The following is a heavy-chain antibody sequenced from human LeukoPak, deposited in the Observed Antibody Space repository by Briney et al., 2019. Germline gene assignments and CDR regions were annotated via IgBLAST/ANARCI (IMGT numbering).Heavy chain of an antibody. J-gene: IGHJ4*02. CDR1: GGSISSYY. Sequence: SETLSLTCTVSGGSISSYYWSWIRQPPGKGLEWIGYIYYSGSTNYNPSLKSRVTISVDTSKNQFSLKLSSVTAADTAVYYCARDPNFNYFDYWGQGTLVTVSS. CDR2: IYYSGST. CDR3: ARDPNFNYFDY. V-gene: IGHV4-59*12.